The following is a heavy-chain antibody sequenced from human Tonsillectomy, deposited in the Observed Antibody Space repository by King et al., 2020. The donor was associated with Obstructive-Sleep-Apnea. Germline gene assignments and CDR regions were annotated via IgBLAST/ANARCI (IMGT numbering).Heavy chain of an antibody. CDR3: ARGLLVYYSGSGRYGMDV. CDR1: GGPFSGYY. V-gene: IGHV4-34*01. J-gene: IGHJ6*02. Sequence: VQLQQWGAGLLKPSETLSLTCAVYGGPFSGYYWSWIRQPPGKGLECIGEINHSGSTNYNPSLKSRVTISVDTSKNQFSLKLTSVTAADTAVYYCARGLLVYYSGSGRYGMDVWGQGTTVTVSS. D-gene: IGHD3-10*01. CDR2: INHSGST.